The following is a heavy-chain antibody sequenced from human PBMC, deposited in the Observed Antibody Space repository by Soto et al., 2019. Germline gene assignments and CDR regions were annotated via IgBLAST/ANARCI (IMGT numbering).Heavy chain of an antibody. J-gene: IGHJ4*02. D-gene: IGHD4-4*01. Sequence: SETLSLTCTVSGDSISTHYSSWIRQPPGKGLQWIGYIFYRGGTAYNPSLKSRVTILIDMSKKQFSLNLSSVTAADTTSYYCARLQMVQKVIDYWGQGTLVTVSS. CDR1: GDSISTHY. V-gene: IGHV4-59*11. CDR2: IFYRGGT. CDR3: ARLQMVQKVIDY.